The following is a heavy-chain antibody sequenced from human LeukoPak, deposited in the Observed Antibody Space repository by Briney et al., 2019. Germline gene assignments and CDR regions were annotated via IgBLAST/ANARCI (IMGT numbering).Heavy chain of an antibody. CDR2: INHSGST. CDR1: GGSFSGYY. Sequence: PSETLSLTCAVYGGSFSGYYWSWIRQPPGKGLEWIGEINHSGSTNYNPSLKSRVTILVDTSKNQFSLKLSSVTAADTAVYYCARGHRRITMVRGVLFDYWGQGTLVTVSS. V-gene: IGHV4-34*01. D-gene: IGHD3-10*01. CDR3: ARGHRRITMVRGVLFDY. J-gene: IGHJ4*02.